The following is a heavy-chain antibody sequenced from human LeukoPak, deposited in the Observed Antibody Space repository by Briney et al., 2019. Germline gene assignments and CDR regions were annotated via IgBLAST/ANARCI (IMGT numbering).Heavy chain of an antibody. D-gene: IGHD3-10*01. Sequence: SETLSLTCTVSGGSISPYYWYWIRQPPGKGLEWIGYIYYSGSTNYNPSLKSRVTISVDTSKNQFSLKLSSVTAADTAVYYCARVMFGRFGELYPDYWGQGTLVTVSS. CDR3: ARVMFGRFGELYPDY. J-gene: IGHJ4*02. CDR1: GGSISPYY. CDR2: IYYSGST. V-gene: IGHV4-59*01.